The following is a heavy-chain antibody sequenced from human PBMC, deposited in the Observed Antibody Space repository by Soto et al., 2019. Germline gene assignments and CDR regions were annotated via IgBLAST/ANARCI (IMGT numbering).Heavy chain of an antibody. CDR1: GFTFSNYA. V-gene: IGHV3-23*01. Sequence: EVQLLESGGGLVQPGGSLRLSCAASGFTFSNYAMSWLRQPPGKGLEWVSAISSSGDRTYYADSVKGRFTISRDNSKNTLYLQMNSLRAEDSAVYYCVKERSGHSYADSWGQGTLVTVSS. J-gene: IGHJ4*02. D-gene: IGHD5-18*01. CDR2: ISSSGDRT. CDR3: VKERSGHSYADS.